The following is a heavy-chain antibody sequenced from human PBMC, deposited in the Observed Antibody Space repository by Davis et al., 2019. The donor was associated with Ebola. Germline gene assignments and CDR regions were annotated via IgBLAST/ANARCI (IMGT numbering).Heavy chain of an antibody. Sequence: GESLKISCSASGFTVSSYYMTWVRQAPGKGLEWVAVIWYDGSNKYYADSVKGRFTISRDNSKNTLYLQMNSLRAEDTAVYYCAVTPKYWYYFDYWGQGTLVTVSS. CDR2: IWYDGSNK. CDR1: GFTVSSYY. D-gene: IGHD2-8*02. J-gene: IGHJ4*02. CDR3: AVTPKYWYYFDY. V-gene: IGHV3-33*08.